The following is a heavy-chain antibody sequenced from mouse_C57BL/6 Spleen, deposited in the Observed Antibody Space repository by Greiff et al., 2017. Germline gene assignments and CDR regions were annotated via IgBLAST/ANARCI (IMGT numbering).Heavy chain of an antibody. Sequence: ESGPGLVKPSQSLSLTCSVTGYSITSGYYWNWIRQFPGNKLEWMGDISNDGSNNYNQSLKNRIAITRDTSKNQFFLKLNSVTTEDTATYYCAYYGSRNWYFDVWGTGTTVTVSS. V-gene: IGHV3-6*01. J-gene: IGHJ1*03. D-gene: IGHD1-1*01. CDR1: GYSITSGYY. CDR3: AYYGSRNWYFDV. CDR2: ISNDGSN.